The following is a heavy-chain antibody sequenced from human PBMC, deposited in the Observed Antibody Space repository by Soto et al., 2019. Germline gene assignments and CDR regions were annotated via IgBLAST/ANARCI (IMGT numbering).Heavy chain of an antibody. CDR1: GGSIISSSYY. CDR2: IYYTGST. CDR3: ARLNKPGWFDP. Sequence: QLQLQESGPGLVKPSETLSLTCTVSGGSIISSSYYWAWIRQPPGKGLEWIGTIYYTGSTYYNPSLKSRLTVSVDTSKNQFSLKLSSVTASDTSVYYCARLNKPGWFDPWGQGTLVTVSS. J-gene: IGHJ5*02. V-gene: IGHV4-39*01.